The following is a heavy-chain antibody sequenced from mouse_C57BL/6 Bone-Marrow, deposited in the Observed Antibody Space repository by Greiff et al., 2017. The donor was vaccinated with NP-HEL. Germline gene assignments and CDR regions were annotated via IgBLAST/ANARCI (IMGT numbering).Heavy chain of an antibody. V-gene: IGHV2-5*01. J-gene: IGHJ4*01. Sequence: VQLQQSGPGLVQPSQSLSITCTVSGFSLTSYGVHWVRQSPGKGLEWLGVIWRGGSTDYNAAFMSRLSITKDNSKSQVFFKMNSLQADDTAIYYCAKGGSSPYYYAMDYWGQGTSVTVSS. D-gene: IGHD1-1*01. CDR2: IWRGGST. CDR1: GFSLTSYG. CDR3: AKGGSSPYYYAMDY.